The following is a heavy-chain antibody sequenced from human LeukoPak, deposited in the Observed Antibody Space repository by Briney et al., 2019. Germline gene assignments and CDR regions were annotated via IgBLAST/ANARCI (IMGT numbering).Heavy chain of an antibody. CDR3: AKDDSRGSGSSGWFDP. J-gene: IGHJ5*02. V-gene: IGHV3-23*01. CDR2: ISGSGGST. Sequence: SGGSLRLSCAASGFTFSSYAMSLVRQAPGKGLEWVSAISGSGGSTYYADSVKGRFTISRDNSKNTLYLQMNSLRAEDTAIYYCAKDDSRGSGSSGWFDPWGQGTLVTVSS. CDR1: GFTFSSYA. D-gene: IGHD3-10*01.